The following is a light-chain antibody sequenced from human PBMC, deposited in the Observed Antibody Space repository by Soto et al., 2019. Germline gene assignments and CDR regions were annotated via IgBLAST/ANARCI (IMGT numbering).Light chain of an antibody. Sequence: DIQMTQSPSTLSASVGDRVTITCRASQSISSWLAWYQQKPGKAPKLLIYDASSLESGVPSRFSGSRCGTEFTLTIRSMQNDDFADYYCQQDGGYSYTFGQGTKVDTK. CDR3: QQDGGYSYT. CDR1: QSISSW. V-gene: IGKV1-5*01. CDR2: DAS. J-gene: IGKJ2*01.